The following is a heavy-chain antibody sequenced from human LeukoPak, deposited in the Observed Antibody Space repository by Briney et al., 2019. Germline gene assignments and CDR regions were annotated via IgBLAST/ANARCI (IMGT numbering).Heavy chain of an antibody. CDR2: MNPNSGNT. Sequence: ASVKVSCKASGYTFTSYDINWVRQATGQGLEWMGWMNPNSGNTGYAQKSQGRVTITRNTSISTAYMELSSLRSEDTAVYYCASLGRLGEFYWGQGTLVTVSS. CDR3: ASLGRLGEFY. D-gene: IGHD3-16*01. CDR1: GYTFTSYD. V-gene: IGHV1-8*03. J-gene: IGHJ4*02.